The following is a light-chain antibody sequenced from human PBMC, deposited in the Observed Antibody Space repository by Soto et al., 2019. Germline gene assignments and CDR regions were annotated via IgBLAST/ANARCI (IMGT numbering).Light chain of an antibody. CDR3: QQRSNWPPT. CDR2: GAS. J-gene: IGKJ1*01. Sequence: EVVLTQSPGTLSVSPGERATLSCRASQSVYNNLAWYQQKPGQAPRLLIYGASTRATGIPARFSGSGSGTEFTLTISSLQSEDFAVYYCQQRSNWPPTFGQGTKVDIK. V-gene: IGKV3-15*01. CDR1: QSVYNN.